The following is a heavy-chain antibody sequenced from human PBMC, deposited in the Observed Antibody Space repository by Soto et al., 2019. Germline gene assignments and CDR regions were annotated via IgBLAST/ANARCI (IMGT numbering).Heavy chain of an antibody. V-gene: IGHV3-30*19. CDR2: ISYDGSNK. Sequence: GGSLRLSCAASGTIFRGFGMHWVRQAPGKGLEWVAVISYDGSNKYYADSVKGRFTISRDNSKNTLYLQMNSLRAEDTAVYYCAREADPYCSSTSLLCVGRMRDKLHYYYGMDVWGQGTTVTVSS. D-gene: IGHD2-2*01. CDR1: GTIFRGFG. CDR3: AREADPYCSSTSLLCVGRMRDKLHYYYGMDV. J-gene: IGHJ6*02.